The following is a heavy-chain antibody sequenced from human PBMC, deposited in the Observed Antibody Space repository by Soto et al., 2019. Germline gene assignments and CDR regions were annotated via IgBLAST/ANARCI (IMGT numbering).Heavy chain of an antibody. CDR2: ISSSGSII. V-gene: IGHV3-48*03. Sequence: XGSLRLSCAASGFTFSSFEMNWVRQAPGKGLEWISYISSSGSIIYYADSVKGRFTISRDNAKNSLYLHMNSLRAEDTAIYYCATVYNWNANFYYGMDVWGQGTTVTSP. D-gene: IGHD1-20*01. J-gene: IGHJ6*02. CDR1: GFTFSSFE. CDR3: ATVYNWNANFYYGMDV.